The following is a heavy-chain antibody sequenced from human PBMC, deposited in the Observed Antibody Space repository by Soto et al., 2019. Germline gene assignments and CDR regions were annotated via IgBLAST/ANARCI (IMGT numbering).Heavy chain of an antibody. J-gene: IGHJ6*01. V-gene: IGHV1-2*02. CDR3: ARDKIAAAEDCMEV. Sequence: QVQLVQSGAEVKKPGASVKVSCKASGYTFTGYYMHWVRQAPGQGLEWMGWINPNSGGTNYAQKLQGGVTMTRDTSISTAYMELSRLRPDETAVDHWARDKIAAAEDCMEVWGQGTTVTVS. CDR1: GYTFTGYY. D-gene: IGHD6-13*01. CDR2: INPNSGGT.